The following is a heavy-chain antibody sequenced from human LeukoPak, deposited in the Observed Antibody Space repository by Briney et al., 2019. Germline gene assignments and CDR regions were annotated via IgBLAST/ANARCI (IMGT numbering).Heavy chain of an antibody. D-gene: IGHD2-21*02. CDR2: IIPIYDPV. CDR1: GGTFSSYA. Sequence: SVKVSCKASGGTFSSYAISWVRQAPGQGLEWMGRIIPIYDPVDYAQRFQGRVTITADESTNTVYMELNSLTFEDTAVYYCAREPLGCGGDCHFDYWGQGTLVTVSS. V-gene: IGHV1-69*13. CDR3: AREPLGCGGDCHFDY. J-gene: IGHJ4*02.